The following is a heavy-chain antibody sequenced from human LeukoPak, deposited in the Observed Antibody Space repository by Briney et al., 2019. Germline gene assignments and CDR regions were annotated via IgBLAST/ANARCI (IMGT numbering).Heavy chain of an antibody. Sequence: GGSLKLSCAASGFTFSDSHMHWVRQASGKGLEWVGHIRSKANNYATAYGASVTGRFTISRDDSKNTAYLQMDSLKAEDTAVYYCSRQVLSVHDYWGQGILVTVSS. V-gene: IGHV3-73*01. J-gene: IGHJ4*02. D-gene: IGHD4/OR15-4a*01. CDR3: SRQVLSVHDY. CDR1: GFTFSDSH. CDR2: IRSKANNYAT.